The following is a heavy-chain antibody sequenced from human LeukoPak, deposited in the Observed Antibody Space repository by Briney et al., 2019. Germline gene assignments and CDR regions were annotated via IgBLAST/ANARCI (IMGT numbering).Heavy chain of an antibody. J-gene: IGHJ4*02. V-gene: IGHV3-30*04. CDR2: ISYDGSNK. CDR3: ARDPGSNYYFDY. CDR1: GFTFSSYA. Sequence: PGGSLRLSCAASGFTFSSYAMHWVRQAPGKGLEWVAVISYDGSNKYYADSVKGRFTISRDNSKNTLYLQMNSLRAEDTAVYYCARDPGSNYYFDYWGQGTLVTVSS. D-gene: IGHD4-11*01.